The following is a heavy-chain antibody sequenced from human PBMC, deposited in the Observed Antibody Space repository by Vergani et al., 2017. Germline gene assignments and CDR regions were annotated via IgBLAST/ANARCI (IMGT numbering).Heavy chain of an antibody. J-gene: IGHJ4*02. CDR2: IWYDGSNK. CDR3: ADLYGDDGFSPF. Sequence: QVQLVESEGGVVQPGRSLTLSCVASGFTFSSHGMHWVRQAPGKGLEWVAVIWYDGSNKYYGDSVKGRFTISRDNSKNTLYLQMNSLRVEDTAVYYCADLYGDDGFSPFWGQGTLVTVSS. D-gene: IGHD2-21*01. CDR1: GFTFSSHG. V-gene: IGHV3-33*01.